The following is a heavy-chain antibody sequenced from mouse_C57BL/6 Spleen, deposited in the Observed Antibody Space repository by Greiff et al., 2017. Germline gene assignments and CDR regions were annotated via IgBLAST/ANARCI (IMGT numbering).Heavy chain of an antibody. CDR1: GFTFTDYY. D-gene: IGHD2-13*01. CDR3: VGGLCDSYYFDY. J-gene: IGHJ2*01. V-gene: IGHV7-3*01. CDR2: IRNKANGYTT. Sequence: EVQRVESGGGLVQPGGSLRLSCAASGFTFTDYYMSWVRQPPGKALEWLGFIRNKANGYTTEYGASVKGRFTISRDNSQSILYLQMNALRAEDSATYYCVGGLCDSYYFDYWGQGTTLTVSS.